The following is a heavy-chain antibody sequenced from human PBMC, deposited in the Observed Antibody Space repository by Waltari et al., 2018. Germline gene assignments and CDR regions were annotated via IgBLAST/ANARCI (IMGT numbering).Heavy chain of an antibody. CDR3: ARAPTGTSSPYYFDY. Sequence: ELQLVQSGVEVRKPGQSLKISCKGSGYSFTTYWIGWVRQMPGKGLEWMGIIYPGDSDTRYSPSFQGQVTISADNSISTAYLQWSSLKASDTAMYFCARAPTGTSSPYYFDYWGQGTLVTVSS. J-gene: IGHJ4*02. CDR1: GYSFTTYW. D-gene: IGHD1-1*01. V-gene: IGHV5-51*01. CDR2: IYPGDSDT.